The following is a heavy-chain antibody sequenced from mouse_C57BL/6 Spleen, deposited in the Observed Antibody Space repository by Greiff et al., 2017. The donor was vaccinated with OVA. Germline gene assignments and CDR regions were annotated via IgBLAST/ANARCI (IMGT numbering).Heavy chain of an antibody. J-gene: IGHJ4*01. CDR1: GFTFSSYG. Sequence: EVKVVESGGDLVKPGGSLKLSCAASGFTFSSYGMSWVRQTPDKRLEWVATISSGGSYTYYPDSVKGRFTISRDNAKNTLYLQMSSLRSEDTAMYYWASVYDYDVGGYAMDYWGQGTSVTVSS. V-gene: IGHV5-6*01. CDR3: ASVYDYDVGGYAMDY. CDR2: ISSGGSYT. D-gene: IGHD2-4*01.